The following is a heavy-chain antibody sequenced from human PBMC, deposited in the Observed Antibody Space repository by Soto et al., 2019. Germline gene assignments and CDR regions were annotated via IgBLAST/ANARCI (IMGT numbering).Heavy chain of an antibody. CDR1: GFTVSSNY. CDR2: IYIGGST. V-gene: IGHV3-53*01. Sequence: GGSLRLSCAASGFTVSSNYMIWVRQAPGKGLEWVSVIYIGGSTFYADSVKGRFTISRDNSKNMVYLQMNRMRAEDTAVYYCAREWPHLDCWGQGTLVTVSS. J-gene: IGHJ4*02. CDR3: AREWPHLDC.